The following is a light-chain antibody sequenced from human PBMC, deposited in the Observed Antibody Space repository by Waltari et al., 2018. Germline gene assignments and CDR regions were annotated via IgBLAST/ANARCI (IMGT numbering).Light chain of an antibody. V-gene: IGKV4-1*01. CDR2: WAP. J-gene: IGKJ1*01. Sequence: DIVMTQSPDSLAVSLGERVTINCKSSQSVLYSSNSQNYLAWYQQKPGQPPKLLIYWAPARESGVPDRFSGSESGTDFTLTISSLQAEDVAVYYCQQYYDIPWTFGQGTKVEIK. CDR1: QSVLYSSNSQNY. CDR3: QQYYDIPWT.